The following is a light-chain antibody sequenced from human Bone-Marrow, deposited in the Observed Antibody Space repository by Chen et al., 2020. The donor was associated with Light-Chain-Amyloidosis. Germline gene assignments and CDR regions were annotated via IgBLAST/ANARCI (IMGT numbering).Light chain of an antibody. V-gene: IGKV3-11*01. CDR2: DAA. CDR3: QQRSNWPLSIT. CDR1: QGIGTF. Sequence: EVVLTQSPATLFLSPGERATLSCRASQGIGTFLDLYQQKPGQAPRLLIYDAANRATGIPPRFSGSGSGTDFTLTIISLEPEDLAVYYCQQRSNWPLSITFGQGTRLEIQ. J-gene: IGKJ5*01.